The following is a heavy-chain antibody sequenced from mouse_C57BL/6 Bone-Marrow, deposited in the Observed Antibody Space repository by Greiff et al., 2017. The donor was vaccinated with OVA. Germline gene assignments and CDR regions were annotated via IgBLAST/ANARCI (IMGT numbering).Heavy chain of an antibody. CDR2: IYPRSGNT. J-gene: IGHJ2*01. D-gene: IGHD1-1*01. CDR1: GYTFTSYG. Sequence: QVQLQQSGAELARPGASVKLSCKASGYTFTSYGISWVKQRTGQGLEWIGEIYPRSGNTYYNEKFKGKATLTADKSSSTAYMELRSLTSEDSAVYFCARALLTTVVATNFDYWGQGTTLTVAS. V-gene: IGHV1-81*01. CDR3: ARALLTTVVATNFDY.